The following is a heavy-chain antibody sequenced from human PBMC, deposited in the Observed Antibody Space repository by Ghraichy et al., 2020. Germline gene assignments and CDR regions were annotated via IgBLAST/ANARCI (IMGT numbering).Heavy chain of an antibody. Sequence: SETLSLTCTVSGDSISSSTYYWGWVRQPPGKGLEWIGSIYYSGSTYYNPSLKSRVTISVDTSKNQFSLKLNSETAADTAIYYCVCHIMTTVTSWFDPWGQGTLVTVSS. D-gene: IGHD4-17*01. CDR2: IYYSGST. J-gene: IGHJ5*02. CDR1: GDSISSSTYY. V-gene: IGHV4-39*01. CDR3: VCHIMTTVTSWFDP.